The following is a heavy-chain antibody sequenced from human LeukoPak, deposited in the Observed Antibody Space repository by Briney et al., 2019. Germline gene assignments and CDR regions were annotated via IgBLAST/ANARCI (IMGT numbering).Heavy chain of an antibody. V-gene: IGHV3-30*03. D-gene: IGHD5-18*01. CDR1: GFIFSSYG. Sequence: GRSLRLSCAASGFIFSSYGMHWVRQAPGKGLEWVAVISYDGSNKYYADSVKGRFTISRDNSKNTLYLQMNSLRVEDTAVYYCARGSGYTYAFTGRERTKSRLDYWGQGTLVTVSS. CDR2: ISYDGSNK. CDR3: ARGSGYTYAFTGRERTKSRLDY. J-gene: IGHJ4*02.